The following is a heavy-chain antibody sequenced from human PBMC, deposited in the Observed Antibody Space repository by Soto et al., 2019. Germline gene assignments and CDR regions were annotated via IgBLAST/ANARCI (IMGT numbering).Heavy chain of an antibody. Sequence: QVQLQESGPGLVKPSQTLSLTCTVSGGSISSGGYYWSWIRQHPGKGLEWIGYIYYSGSTYYNPSLKSRVTISVDTSENQFSLKRSSVTAADTAVYYCARNRMGYYDSSALPFDYWGQGTLVTVSS. V-gene: IGHV4-31*03. D-gene: IGHD3-22*01. CDR2: IYYSGST. J-gene: IGHJ4*02. CDR1: GGSISSGGYY. CDR3: ARNRMGYYDSSALPFDY.